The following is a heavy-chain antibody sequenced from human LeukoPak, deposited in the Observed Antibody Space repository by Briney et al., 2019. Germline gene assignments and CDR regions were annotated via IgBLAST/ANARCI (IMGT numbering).Heavy chain of an antibody. J-gene: IGHJ4*02. Sequence: GGSLRLSCAASGFTFSSYEMNWVRQAPGKGLEWVSYISSSGSTIYYADSVKSRFTISRDNAKNSLYLQMNSLRAEDTAVYYCARGLAAAGTLAAYWGQGTLVTVSS. V-gene: IGHV3-48*03. CDR2: ISSSGSTI. CDR3: ARGLAAAGTLAAY. CDR1: GFTFSSYE. D-gene: IGHD6-13*01.